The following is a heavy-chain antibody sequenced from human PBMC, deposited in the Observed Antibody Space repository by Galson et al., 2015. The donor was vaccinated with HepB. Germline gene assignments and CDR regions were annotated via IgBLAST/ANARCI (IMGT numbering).Heavy chain of an antibody. V-gene: IGHV3-53*01. CDR2: IHSGGNI. J-gene: IGHJ3*01. CDR1: GFTVSSSH. Sequence: SLRLSCAASGFTVSSSHMTWVRQAPGKGLEWVSVIHSGGNINYAESVKGRFTISRDNSKNMVYLQMNSLRVEDTAVYYCARDPVGWGAGIDFWGQGTMVTVSS. D-gene: IGHD6-19*01. CDR3: ARDPVGWGAGIDF.